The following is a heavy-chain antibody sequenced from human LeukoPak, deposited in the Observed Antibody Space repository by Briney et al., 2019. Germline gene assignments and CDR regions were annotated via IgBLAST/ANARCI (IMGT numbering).Heavy chain of an antibody. J-gene: IGHJ2*01. CDR2: IIPILGIA. CDR3: ARGVVAGKPQRTPRIAAAARSYWYFDL. CDR1: GGTFSSYA. V-gene: IGHV1-69*04. Sequence: GSSVKVSCKASGGTFSSYAISWVRQAPGQGLEWMGRIIPILGIANYAQKFQGRVTITADKSTSTAYMELSSLRSEDTAVYYCARGVVAGKPQRTPRIAAAARSYWYFDLWGRGTLVTVSS. D-gene: IGHD6-13*01.